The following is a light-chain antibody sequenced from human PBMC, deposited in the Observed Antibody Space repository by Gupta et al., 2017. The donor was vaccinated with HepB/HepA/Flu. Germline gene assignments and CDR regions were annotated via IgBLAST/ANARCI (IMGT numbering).Light chain of an antibody. CDR3: QVWDSSTAV. J-gene: IGLJ3*02. CDR2: QDT. V-gene: IGLV3-1*01. Sequence: SYELSPPPSGSVSPGPTATITCSGDNLGHKYVSWDQQKAGQSHVVVIYQDTKRPSESPERFSGSNSGNTATLAISGTQVMDEADYYCQVWDSSTAVFGGGTKLSVL. CDR1: NLGHKY.